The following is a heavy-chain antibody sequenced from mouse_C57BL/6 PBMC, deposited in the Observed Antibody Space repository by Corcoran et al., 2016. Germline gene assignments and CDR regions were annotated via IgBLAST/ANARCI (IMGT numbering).Heavy chain of an antibody. CDR3: ARGEYDYDRDYAMYY. Sequence: DVQLQESGPGLVKPSQSLSLTCSVTGYSITSGYYWNWIRQFPGNKLEWMGYISYDGSNNYNPSLKNRISITRDTSKNQFFLKLNSVTTENTATYYCARGEYDYDRDYAMYYWGQGTSVTVSS. V-gene: IGHV3-6*01. D-gene: IGHD2-4*01. J-gene: IGHJ4*01. CDR2: ISYDGSN. CDR1: GYSITSGYY.